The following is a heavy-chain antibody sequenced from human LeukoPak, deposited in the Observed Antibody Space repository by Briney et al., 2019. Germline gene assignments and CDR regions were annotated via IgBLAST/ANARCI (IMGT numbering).Heavy chain of an antibody. D-gene: IGHD6-25*01. CDR3: ARRRPLADATVFDI. V-gene: IGHV4-59*11. Sequence: EPLSLTCVVSGDSISGHSWGWIRQPPGKGLDWIGHMYYGGNAHYNPSLKSRVTMSIDTSKNQFSLKLSAVTAADTSTYYCARRRPLADATVFDIWGQGTMVTVSS. CDR2: MYYGGNA. J-gene: IGHJ3*02. CDR1: GDSISGHS.